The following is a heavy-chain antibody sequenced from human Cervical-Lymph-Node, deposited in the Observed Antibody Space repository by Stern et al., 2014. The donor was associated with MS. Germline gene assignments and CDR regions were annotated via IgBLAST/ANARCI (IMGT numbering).Heavy chain of an antibody. J-gene: IGHJ4*02. CDR2: ISYDGSNK. CDR3: AKGDYDSSGYPDY. CDR1: GFTFSSYG. D-gene: IGHD3-22*01. Sequence: VQLVESGGGVVQPGRSLRLSCAASGFTFSSYGMHWVRQAPGKGLEWGAVISYDGSNKYYADSVKGRFTISRDNSKNTLYLQMNSLRAEDTAVYYCAKGDYDSSGYPDYWGQGTLVTVSS. V-gene: IGHV3-30*18.